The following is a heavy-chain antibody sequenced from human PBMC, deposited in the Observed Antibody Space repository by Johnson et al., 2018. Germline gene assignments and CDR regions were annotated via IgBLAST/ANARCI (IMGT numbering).Heavy chain of an antibody. CDR1: GFTFDDYA. D-gene: IGHD2-2*01. Sequence: VQLVQSGGGLVQPGRSLRLSCAASGFTFDDYAMHWVRQAPGKGLEWVANIKQDGSEKYYVDSVKGRFTISRDNAKNSLYLQMNSLRAEDTAVYYCARSTQSAFDIWGQGTMVTVSS. J-gene: IGHJ3*02. CDR2: IKQDGSEK. CDR3: ARSTQSAFDI. V-gene: IGHV3-7*01.